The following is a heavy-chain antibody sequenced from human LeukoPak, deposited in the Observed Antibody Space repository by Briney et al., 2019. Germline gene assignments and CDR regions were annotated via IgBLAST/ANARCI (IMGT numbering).Heavy chain of an antibody. J-gene: IGHJ6*03. Sequence: SETLSLTCTVSGGSISSGNYYWGWIRQPPGKGLEWIGSISHSGSTYYNASLKSRVRISVDTSKNQFSLKLSSVTAADTAVYYCARVSTFDWLLDDGRDYYYMDVWGKGTTVTISS. CDR3: ARVSTFDWLLDDGRDYYYMDV. CDR2: ISHSGST. D-gene: IGHD3-9*01. V-gene: IGHV4-39*07. CDR1: GGSISSGNYY.